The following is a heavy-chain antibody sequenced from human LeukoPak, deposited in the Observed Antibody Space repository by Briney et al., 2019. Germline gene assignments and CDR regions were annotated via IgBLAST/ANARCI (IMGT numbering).Heavy chain of an antibody. Sequence: GGSLRLSCAASGFIFSNYGMHWVRQPPGKGLEWVAFIRYDGTNKYYADYVKGRFTISRDNSENTLDLQMNSLRAEDTAVYYCAKDQSPAYFHHWGQGTLVTVSS. CDR1: GFIFSNYG. CDR2: IRYDGTNK. J-gene: IGHJ1*01. CDR3: AKDQSPAYFHH. V-gene: IGHV3-30*02.